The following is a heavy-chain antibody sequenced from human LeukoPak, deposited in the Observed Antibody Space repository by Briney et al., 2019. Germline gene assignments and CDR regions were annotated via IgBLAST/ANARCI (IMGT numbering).Heavy chain of an antibody. J-gene: IGHJ4*02. V-gene: IGHV3-48*04. CDR3: AKEVIAAAPSYFDY. Sequence: GGSLRLSCATAGFTFSNYSMNWVRQAPGKGLEWVSYISSSSSTIYYTDSVKGRFTISRDNAKNSLYLQMNSLRAEDTAVYYCAKEVIAAAPSYFDYWGQGTLVTVSS. CDR1: GFTFSNYS. D-gene: IGHD6-13*01. CDR2: ISSSSSTI.